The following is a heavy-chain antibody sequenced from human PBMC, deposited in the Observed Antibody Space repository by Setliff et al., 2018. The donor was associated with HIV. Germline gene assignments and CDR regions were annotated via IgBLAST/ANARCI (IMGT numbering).Heavy chain of an antibody. CDR2: TYYRSKWSN. J-gene: IGHJ6*03. D-gene: IGHD1-1*01. CDR3: ARGGDWDDNYYMDV. V-gene: IGHV6-1*01. CDR1: GDSVSSNTAA. Sequence: PSQTLSLTCAISGDSVSSNTAAWNWIRQSPSRGLEWLGRTYYRSKWSNDYAVSVKGLVTINPDTSKNQFSLHLNSVTPGDTAVYYCARGGDWDDNYYMDVWGKGTTVTVSS.